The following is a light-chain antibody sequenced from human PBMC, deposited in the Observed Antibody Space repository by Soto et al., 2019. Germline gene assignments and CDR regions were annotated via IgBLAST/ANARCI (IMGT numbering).Light chain of an antibody. CDR2: EAS. V-gene: IGLV2-18*01. CDR3: SLYTSEITYV. Sequence: QSALTQPPSVSGSPGQSVTISCTGTSTDFVTYNRVSWYQQPPGTAPKLIVYEASNRPSGVPDRFSGSKSGNTASLTISGLQAADEAYYYCSLYTSEITYVFGTGTKLTVL. CDR1: STDFVTYNR. J-gene: IGLJ1*01.